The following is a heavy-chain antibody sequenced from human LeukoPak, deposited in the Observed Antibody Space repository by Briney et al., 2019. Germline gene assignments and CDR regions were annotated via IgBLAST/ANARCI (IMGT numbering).Heavy chain of an antibody. CDR1: GFTFSSYG. V-gene: IGHV3-30*18. J-gene: IGHJ4*02. CDR2: ISYDGSNK. Sequence: GGSLRLSCAASGFTFSSYGMHWVRQAPSKGLEWVAVISYDGSNKYYADSVKGRFTISRDNSKNTLYMQMNSLRAEDTAVYYCAKEDYYDSSGYYYVGGPVDYWGQGTLVTVSS. CDR3: AKEDYYDSSGYYYVGGPVDY. D-gene: IGHD3-22*01.